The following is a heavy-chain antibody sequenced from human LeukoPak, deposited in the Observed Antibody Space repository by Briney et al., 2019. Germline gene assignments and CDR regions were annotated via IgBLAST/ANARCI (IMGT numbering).Heavy chain of an antibody. CDR2: ISGSGGST. CDR3: AKLTADNWNDGRLYY. J-gene: IGHJ4*02. D-gene: IGHD1-1*01. V-gene: IGHV3-23*01. Sequence: EGSLRLSCAASGFTFSSYAISWVRQAPGKGLEWVSAISGSGGSTYYADSVKGRFTISRDNSKNTLYLQMNSLRAEDTAVYYCAKLTADNWNDGRLYYWGQGTLVTVSS. CDR1: GFTFSSYA.